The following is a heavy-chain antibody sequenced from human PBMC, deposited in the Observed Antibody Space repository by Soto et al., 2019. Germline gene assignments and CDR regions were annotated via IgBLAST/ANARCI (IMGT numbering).Heavy chain of an antibody. CDR1: GYTFTSYA. V-gene: IGHV1-3*01. CDR3: ARGSKLYYDFWSGYYGWFDP. J-gene: IGHJ5*02. D-gene: IGHD3-3*01. CDR2: INAGNGNT. Sequence: ASVKVSFKASGYTFTSYAMHWVRQAPGQRLEWMGWINAGNGNTKYSQKFQGRVTITRDTSASTAYMELSSLRSEDTAVYYCARGSKLYYDFWSGYYGWFDPWGQGTLVTVSS.